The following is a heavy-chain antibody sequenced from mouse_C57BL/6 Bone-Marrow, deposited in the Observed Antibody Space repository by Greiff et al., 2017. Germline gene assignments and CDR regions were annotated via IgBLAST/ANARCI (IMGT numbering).Heavy chain of an antibody. V-gene: IGHV5-2*01. CDR1: EYEFPSHD. CDR3: ASPTMITTGYAMDY. CDR2: INSDGGST. J-gene: IGHJ4*01. Sequence: EVQLVESGGGLVQPGESLKLSCESNEYEFPSHDMSWVRKTPEKRLELVAAINSDGGSTYYPDTMERRFIISSDNTKKPLYLQMSSLRSEDTALYYCASPTMITTGYAMDYWGQGTSVTVSS. D-gene: IGHD2-4*01.